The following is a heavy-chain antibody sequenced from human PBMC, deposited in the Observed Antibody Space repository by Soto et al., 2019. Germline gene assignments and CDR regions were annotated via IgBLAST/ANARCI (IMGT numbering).Heavy chain of an antibody. V-gene: IGHV3-23*01. J-gene: IGHJ3*02. D-gene: IGHD2-15*01. CDR3: ALLRGYCSGGSCPQDAFDI. Sequence: GGSLRLSCAASGFTFSSYAMSWVRQAPGKGLEWVAAISGSGSSKYYADSVKGRFTISRDNSKNTLYLQMNSLRAEDTAVYYCALLRGYCSGGSCPQDAFDIWGQGTMVTVSS. CDR1: GFTFSSYA. CDR2: ISGSGSSK.